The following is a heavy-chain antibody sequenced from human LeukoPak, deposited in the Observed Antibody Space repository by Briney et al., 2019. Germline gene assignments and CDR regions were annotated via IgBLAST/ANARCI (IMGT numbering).Heavy chain of an antibody. CDR2: IIPIFGTA. Sequence: GASVKVSCKASGGTFSSYAISWVRQAPGQGLEWMGGIIPIFGTANYAQKFQGRVTITTDESTSTAYMELSSLRSEDTAVYYCARGGYGSLTFDYWGQGTLVTVSS. CDR1: GGTFSSYA. V-gene: IGHV1-69*05. CDR3: ARGGYGSLTFDY. D-gene: IGHD3-10*01. J-gene: IGHJ4*02.